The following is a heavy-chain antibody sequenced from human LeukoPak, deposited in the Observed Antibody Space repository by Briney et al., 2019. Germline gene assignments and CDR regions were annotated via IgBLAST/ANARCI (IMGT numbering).Heavy chain of an antibody. CDR1: GYTFTSYA. Sequence: GASVKVSCKASGYTFTSYAMHWVRQAPGQRLEWMGWINAGNGNTKYSQKFQGRVTMTEDTSTDTAYMELSSLRSEDTAVYYCATGYCSSTSCLLVWDYWGQGTLVTVSS. CDR2: INAGNGNT. D-gene: IGHD2-2*01. V-gene: IGHV1-3*01. CDR3: ATGYCSSTSCLLVWDY. J-gene: IGHJ4*02.